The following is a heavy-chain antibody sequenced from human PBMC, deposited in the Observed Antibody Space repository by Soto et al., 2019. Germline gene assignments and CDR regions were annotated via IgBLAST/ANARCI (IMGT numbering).Heavy chain of an antibody. CDR3: VRCCGEYGPY. Sequence: QVQLVESGGGVVQPGRSLRLYCAASGLTFRSYNMHWVRQAPGKGLEWVTLIWYDGSNKYYADSVKGRFTISRDNSKNPLSLQMNSLRPEDRAVYYCVRCCGEYGPYWGQGALVTVSS. J-gene: IGHJ4*02. CDR2: IWYDGSNK. D-gene: IGHD4-17*01. CDR1: GLTFRSYN. V-gene: IGHV3-33*01.